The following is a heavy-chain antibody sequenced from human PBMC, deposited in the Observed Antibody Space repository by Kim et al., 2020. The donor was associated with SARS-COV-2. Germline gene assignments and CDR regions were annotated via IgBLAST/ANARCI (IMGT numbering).Heavy chain of an antibody. CDR3: TTDRYYYDSSGYYWDHAFDI. D-gene: IGHD3-22*01. J-gene: IGHJ3*02. V-gene: IGHV3-15*01. Sequence: GGSLRLSCAASGFTFSNAWMSWVRQAPGKGLEWVGRIKSKTDGGTTDYAAPVKGRFTISRDDSKNTLYLQMNSLKTEDTAVYYCTTDRYYYDSSGYYWDHAFDIWGQGTMVTVSS. CDR2: IKSKTDGGTT. CDR1: GFTFSNAW.